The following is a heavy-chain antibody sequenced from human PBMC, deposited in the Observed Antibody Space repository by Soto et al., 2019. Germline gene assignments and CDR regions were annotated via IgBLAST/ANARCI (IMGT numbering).Heavy chain of an antibody. D-gene: IGHD1-26*01. CDR1: GYTFTSYA. V-gene: IGHV1-18*01. CDR2: ISAYNGNT. CDR3: ARVAAVGLFAY. Sequence: GASVKVSCKASGYTFTSYAMHWVRQAPGQRLEWMGWISAYNGNTNYAQKFQGRVTMTTDTSTSTAYMELRSLRSDDTAVYYCARVAAVGLFAYWGQGTLVTVSS. J-gene: IGHJ4*02.